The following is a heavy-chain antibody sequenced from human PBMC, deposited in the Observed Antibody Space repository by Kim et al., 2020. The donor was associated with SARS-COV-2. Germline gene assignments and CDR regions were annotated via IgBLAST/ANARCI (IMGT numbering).Heavy chain of an antibody. V-gene: IGHV1-8*01. CDR1: GYTFTSYD. J-gene: IGHJ6*03. CDR2: MNPNSGNT. Sequence: ASVKVSCKASGYTFTSYDINWVRQATGQGLEWMGWMNPNSGNTGYAQKFQGRVTMTRNTSISTAYMELSSLRSEDTAVYYCARGANIITIFGVGRPCYMDVWGKGTAVTVSS. CDR3: ARGANIITIFGVGRPCYMDV. D-gene: IGHD3-3*01.